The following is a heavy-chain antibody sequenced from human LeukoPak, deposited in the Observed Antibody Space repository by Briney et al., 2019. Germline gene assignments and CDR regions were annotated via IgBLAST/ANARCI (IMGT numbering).Heavy chain of an antibody. CDR3: ARERTPGSGYGVDY. V-gene: IGHV3-30*03. J-gene: IGHJ4*02. CDR1: GFTFSRYG. D-gene: IGHD6-25*01. CDR2: ISYDGSNK. Sequence: GGSLRLSCAASGFTFSRYGMHWVRQAPGKGLEWVAVISYDGSNKYYADSVKGRFTISRDNSENTLYLQMDSLRSDDTAVYYCARERTPGSGYGVDYWGQGTVVTVSS.